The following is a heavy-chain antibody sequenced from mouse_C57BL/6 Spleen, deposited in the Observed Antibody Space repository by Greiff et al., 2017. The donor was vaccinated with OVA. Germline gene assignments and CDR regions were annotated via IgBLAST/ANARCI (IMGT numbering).Heavy chain of an antibody. CDR1: GYSFTGYF. CDR3: ARKLDGYYDYYAMDY. V-gene: IGHV1-20*01. J-gene: IGHJ4*01. D-gene: IGHD2-3*01. Sequence: EVQLQQSGPELVKPGDSVKISCKASGYSFTGYFMNWVMQSHGKSLEWIGRINPYNGDTFYNQKFKGKATLTVDKSSSTAHMELRSLTSEDSAVYYCARKLDGYYDYYAMDYWGQGTSVTVSS. CDR2: INPYNGDT.